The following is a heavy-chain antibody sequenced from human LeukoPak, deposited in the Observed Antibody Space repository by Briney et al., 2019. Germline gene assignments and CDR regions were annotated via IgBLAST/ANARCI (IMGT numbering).Heavy chain of an antibody. V-gene: IGHV4-31*03. Sequence: PSETLSLTCTVSGGSISRGAYYWSWIRQHPGKGLEWIGYIHYSGSSYYNPSLKSRVTISVDTSKNQFSLSLSSVTAADTAVYYCARAPDPNFYDRSGFDYWGQGTLITVSS. D-gene: IGHD3-22*01. CDR2: IHYSGSS. J-gene: IGHJ4*02. CDR1: GGSISRGAYY. CDR3: ARAPDPNFYDRSGFDY.